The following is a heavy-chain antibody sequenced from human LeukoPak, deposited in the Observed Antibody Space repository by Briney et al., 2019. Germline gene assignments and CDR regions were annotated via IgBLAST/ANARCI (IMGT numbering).Heavy chain of an antibody. CDR3: ARVRGYSYGHSDY. V-gene: IGHV3-30*02. CDR2: IRYDGSNK. D-gene: IGHD5-18*01. Sequence: GGSLRLSCAASGFTFSSYGMHWVRQAPGKGLEWVAFIRYDGSNKYYADSVKGRFTISRDNSKNTLYLQMNSLRAEDTAVYYCARVRGYSYGHSDYWGQGTLVTVSS. J-gene: IGHJ4*02. CDR1: GFTFSSYG.